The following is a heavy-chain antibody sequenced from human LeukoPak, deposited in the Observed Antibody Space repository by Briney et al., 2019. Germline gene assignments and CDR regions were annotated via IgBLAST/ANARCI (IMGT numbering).Heavy chain of an antibody. CDR2: MSPNSGNT. J-gene: IGHJ6*02. Sequence: GASVKVSCKASGYTFTSYDINWVRQATGQGLEWMGWMSPNSGNTGYAQKFQGRVTMTRNTSISTAYMELSSLRSEDTAVYYCARGRSSSWYVGYYYYYGMDVWGQGTTVTVSS. D-gene: IGHD6-13*01. V-gene: IGHV1-8*01. CDR3: ARGRSSSWYVGYYYYYGMDV. CDR1: GYTFTSYD.